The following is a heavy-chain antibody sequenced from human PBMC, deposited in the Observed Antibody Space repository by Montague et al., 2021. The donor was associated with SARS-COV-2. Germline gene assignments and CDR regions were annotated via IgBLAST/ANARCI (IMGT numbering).Heavy chain of an antibody. CDR1: GGSFSGYH. J-gene: IGHJ6*03. D-gene: IGHD3-10*01. V-gene: IGHV4-34*01. CDR3: ARLRDGVVPSPILGVGPYYSYYFIDV. CDR2: IYHGGIT. Sequence: SETLSLTCAVYGGSFSGYHWNWIRQPPGKGLEWIGEIYHGGITNYNPSLKSRLTISADTSKNQFSLKLTSVAAADTAVYYCARLRDGVVPSPILGVGPYYSYYFIDVWGKGTTVTVSS.